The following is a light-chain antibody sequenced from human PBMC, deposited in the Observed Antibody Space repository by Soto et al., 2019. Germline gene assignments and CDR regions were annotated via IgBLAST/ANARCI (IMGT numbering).Light chain of an antibody. J-gene: IGKJ1*01. CDR2: GAS. Sequence: EIVMTQSPATLSVSPGERATLSCRASQSVSSNLAWYQQKPGQAPRLLIYGASTRATGIPARFSGSGSGTEFTLTISSLQSEDFAVYYCRQYNNWPPVTFGQGTRWIS. CDR1: QSVSSN. CDR3: RQYNNWPPVT. V-gene: IGKV3-15*01.